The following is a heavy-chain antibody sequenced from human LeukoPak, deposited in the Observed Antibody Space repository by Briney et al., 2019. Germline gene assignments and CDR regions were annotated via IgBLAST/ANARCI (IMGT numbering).Heavy chain of an antibody. J-gene: IGHJ4*02. CDR3: ARETGIRTRFDY. CDR2: VNPSGGST. CDR1: GYTFSSYY. Sequence: ASVKVSCKASGYTFSSYYMHWVRQAPGQGLEWMGIVNPSGGSTSYGQKIQGRVNTTRDTSTSTVYMELSSLRSEDTAVYYCARETGIRTRFDYWGQGTLVTVSS. D-gene: IGHD1-1*01. V-gene: IGHV1-46*01.